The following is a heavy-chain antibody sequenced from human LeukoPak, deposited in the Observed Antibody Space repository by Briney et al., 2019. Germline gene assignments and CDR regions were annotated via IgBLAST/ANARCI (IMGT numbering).Heavy chain of an antibody. D-gene: IGHD3-10*01. J-gene: IGHJ5*02. CDR1: GGSISSGGYY. Sequence: PSETLSLTCTVSGGSISSGGYYWRWIRQPPGKGLEWIGYIYHSGSTYYNPSLKSRVTISVDRSKNQFSLKLSSVTGADTAVYYCARVEVWFGELLGFDPWGQGTLVTVSS. CDR3: ARVEVWFGELLGFDP. V-gene: IGHV4-30-2*01. CDR2: IYHSGST.